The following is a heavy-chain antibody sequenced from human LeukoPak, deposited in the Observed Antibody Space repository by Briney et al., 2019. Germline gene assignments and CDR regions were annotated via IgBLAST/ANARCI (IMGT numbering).Heavy chain of an antibody. CDR3: ARGGGSGWYVDY. Sequence: ASVKVSCKASGYTFTGYYMHWVRQAPGQGLEWMGWINPNSGGTNYAQKFQGRVTMTRDTSISTAYMELSSLRSEDTAVYYCARGGGSGWYVDYWGQGTLVTVSS. V-gene: IGHV1-2*02. J-gene: IGHJ4*02. CDR2: INPNSGGT. CDR1: GYTFTGYY. D-gene: IGHD6-19*01.